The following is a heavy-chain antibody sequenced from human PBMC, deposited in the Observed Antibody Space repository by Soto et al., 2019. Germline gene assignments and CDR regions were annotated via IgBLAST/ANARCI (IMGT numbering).Heavy chain of an antibody. J-gene: IGHJ4*02. V-gene: IGHV1-18*01. CDR2: ISTDNTHR. CDR1: GYNFLTYG. Sequence: ASVKVSCKASGYNFLTYGISWLRQAPGRGLEWMGWISTDNTHRNYAQNFQERVTMTTDTSTNTAYMELRSLRSDDTAIYYCARDRPGISVIRAVKTYNYFDSWGQGTLVTVSS. CDR3: ARDRPGISVIRAVKTYNYFDS. D-gene: IGHD3-10*01.